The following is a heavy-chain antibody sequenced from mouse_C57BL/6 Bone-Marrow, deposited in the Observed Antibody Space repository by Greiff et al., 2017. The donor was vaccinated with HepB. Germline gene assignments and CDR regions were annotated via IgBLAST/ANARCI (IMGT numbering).Heavy chain of an antibody. D-gene: IGHD1-1*01. J-gene: IGHJ4*01. CDR2: INPSSGYT. Sequence: QVQLQQSGAELARPGASVKMSCKASGYTFTSYTMHWVKQRPGQGLEWIGYINPSSGYTKYNQKFKDKATLTADKSSSTAYMQLSSLTSEDSAVYYCASYYYYGSSYYAIDYWGQGTSVTVSS. V-gene: IGHV1-4*01. CDR3: ASYYYYGSSYYAIDY. CDR1: GYTFTSYT.